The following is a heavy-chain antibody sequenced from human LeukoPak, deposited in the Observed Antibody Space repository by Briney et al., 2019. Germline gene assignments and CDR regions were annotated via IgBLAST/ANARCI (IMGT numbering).Heavy chain of an antibody. CDR1: GFTVNSNY. CDR3: ARCSGTYIRYYYYYYMDD. D-gene: IGHD3-10*02. J-gene: IGHJ6*03. Sequence: GGSLRLSCAASGFTVNSNYMSWVRQAPGKGLEWVSVMYSGGTTYYADSVRGRFTISRDDSKNTVYLQMNSLRAEDTAVYYCARCSGTYIRYYYYYYMDDWGKGTTVTVSS. V-gene: IGHV3-53*01. CDR2: MYSGGTT.